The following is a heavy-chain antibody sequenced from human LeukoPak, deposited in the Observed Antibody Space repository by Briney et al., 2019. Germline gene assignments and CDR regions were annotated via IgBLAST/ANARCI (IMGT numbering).Heavy chain of an antibody. D-gene: IGHD5/OR15-5a*01. J-gene: IGHJ6*03. CDR2: ISGSGDTT. CDR3: AKALRAAHRPVYTYYYMDV. CDR1: XFTFNSYA. Sequence: XAAXXFTFNSYAMNWVRQAPGKGLEWVSTISGSGDTTYYADSVRGRFTISRDKSKKTVFLQMNRLRADDTAVYYCAKALRAAHRPVYTYYYMDVWGKGTTVTVSS. V-gene: IGHV3-23*01.